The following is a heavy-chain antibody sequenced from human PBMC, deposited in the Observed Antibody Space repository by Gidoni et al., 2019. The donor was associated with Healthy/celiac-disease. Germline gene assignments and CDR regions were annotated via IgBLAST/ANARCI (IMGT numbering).Heavy chain of an antibody. Sequence: QVQLVQSGAEVKKPGSSVKVSCKASGGTFSSYAISWVRQAPGQGLEWMGGIIPIFGTANYAQKFQGRVTITADESTSTAYMELSSLRSEDTAVYYCARRGGAPGDSGYDSYTTLYYMDVWGKGTTVTVSS. D-gene: IGHD5-12*01. J-gene: IGHJ6*03. CDR2: IIPIFGTA. CDR3: ARRGGAPGDSGYDSYTTLYYMDV. V-gene: IGHV1-69*01. CDR1: GGTFSSYA.